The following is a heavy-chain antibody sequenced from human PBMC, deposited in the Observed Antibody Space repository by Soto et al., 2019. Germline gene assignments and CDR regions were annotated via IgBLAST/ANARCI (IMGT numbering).Heavy chain of an antibody. Sequence: LRLSCAASGFTFSSYAMHWVRQAPGKGLEWVAVISYDGSNKYYADSVKGRFTISRDNSKNTLYLQMNSLRAEDTAVYYCARSGLMSSSSSHAYYYYYGMDVWGQGTTVTVSS. V-gene: IGHV3-30-3*01. CDR2: ISYDGSNK. D-gene: IGHD6-6*01. J-gene: IGHJ6*02. CDR3: ARSGLMSSSSSHAYYYYYGMDV. CDR1: GFTFSSYA.